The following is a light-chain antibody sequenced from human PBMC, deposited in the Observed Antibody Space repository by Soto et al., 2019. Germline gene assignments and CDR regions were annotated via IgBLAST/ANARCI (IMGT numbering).Light chain of an antibody. J-gene: IGKJ3*01. CDR2: KAS. CDR1: QSISSR. CDR3: QQYGT. V-gene: IGKV1-5*03. Sequence: DIQMTQSPSTLSASVGDRVTITCRASQSISSRLAWYQQKPGKAPKLLIYKASSLESGVPSRFSGSGSGTEFTLTITSLQPDDFTTYHCQQYGTFGPGTKVDIK.